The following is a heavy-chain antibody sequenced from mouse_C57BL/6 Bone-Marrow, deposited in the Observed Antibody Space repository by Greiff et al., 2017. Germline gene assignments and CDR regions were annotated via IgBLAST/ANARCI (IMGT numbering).Heavy chain of an antibody. CDR2: ISYDGSN. CDR1: GYSITSGYY. Sequence: EVQLVESGPGLVKPSQSLSLTCSVTGYSITSGYYWNWIRQFPGNKLEWMGYISYDGSNNYNPSLKNRISITRDTSKNQFFLKLNSVTTEDTATYYCARKNLIYYGNPYAMDYWGQGTSVTVSS. V-gene: IGHV3-6*01. J-gene: IGHJ4*01. D-gene: IGHD2-1*01. CDR3: ARKNLIYYGNPYAMDY.